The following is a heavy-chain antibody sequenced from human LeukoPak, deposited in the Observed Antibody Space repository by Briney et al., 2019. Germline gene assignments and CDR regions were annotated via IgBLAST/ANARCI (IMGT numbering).Heavy chain of an antibody. J-gene: IGHJ4*02. CDR1: GFTFSSYA. CDR2: ISGSGGST. CDR3: AKDLTYGGNQDY. D-gene: IGHD4-23*01. V-gene: IGHV3-23*01. Sequence: YPGGSLRLSCAASGFTFSSYAMSWVRQAPGKGLEWVSAISGSGGSTYYADSVKGRFTISRDNSKNTLYLQMNSLRAEDTAVYYCAKDLTYGGNQDYWGQGTLVTVSS.